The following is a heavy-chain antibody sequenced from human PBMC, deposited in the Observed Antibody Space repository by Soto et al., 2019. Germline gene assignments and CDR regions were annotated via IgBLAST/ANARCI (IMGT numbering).Heavy chain of an antibody. CDR1: GGSISSGDYF. CDR3: ARGLVIRPYYYHGMDV. J-gene: IGHJ6*02. CDR2: ISSIGST. Sequence: QVQLQESGPGLVKPSQTLSLTCTVSGGSISSGDYFWSWIRQSPGKGLEWIGYISSIGSTYYNPYLKSRVSVSRDTSKNQFSLKLSSGTTTDTAVYYCARGLVIRPYYYHGMDVWGQGTTVTVSS. D-gene: IGHD3-9*01. V-gene: IGHV4-30-4*01.